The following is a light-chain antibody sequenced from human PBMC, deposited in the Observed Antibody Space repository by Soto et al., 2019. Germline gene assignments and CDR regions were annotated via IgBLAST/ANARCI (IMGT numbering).Light chain of an antibody. V-gene: IGKV1-5*03. CDR2: EAS. Sequence: DIQMTQSPSTVSASVGDRVTITCRASQTVYSWLAWYQQKPGKAPKLLISEASTLQSGVPSRFARSGSGTEFTFAISRLQPDDFATYYCQQYSSYSPYTFGQGTKVDIK. J-gene: IGKJ2*01. CDR3: QQYSSYSPYT. CDR1: QTVYSW.